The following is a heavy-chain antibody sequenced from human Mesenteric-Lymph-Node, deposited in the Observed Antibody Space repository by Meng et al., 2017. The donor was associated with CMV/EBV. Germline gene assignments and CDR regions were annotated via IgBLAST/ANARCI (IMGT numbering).Heavy chain of an antibody. Sequence: ASVKVSCKASGYTFTGYYMHWVRQAPGQGLEWMGWISAYHGNTNYAQKLQGRVTMTTDTSTSTAYMELRSLRSDDTAVYYCARSSGSSLYYYYGMDVWGQGTTVTVSS. J-gene: IGHJ6*02. CDR1: GYTFTGYY. CDR2: ISAYHGNT. D-gene: IGHD1-26*01. V-gene: IGHV1-18*04. CDR3: ARSSGSSLYYYYGMDV.